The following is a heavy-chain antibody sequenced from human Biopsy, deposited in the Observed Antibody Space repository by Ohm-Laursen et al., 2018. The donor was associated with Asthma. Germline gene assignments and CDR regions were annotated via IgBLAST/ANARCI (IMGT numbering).Heavy chain of an antibody. V-gene: IGHV4-39*07. CDR3: ARVQSYGDIHFGLDV. Sequence: GTLSLTCSVSGGSIRNSNYYWGWIRQPPGKGLEWIGSLHYSGSPLYTFYNPSLKSRIAISVDTSKNQFSLRLRSVTAADTAVYFCARVQSYGDIHFGLDVWGQGTTVTVSS. D-gene: IGHD2-21*02. CDR2: LHYSGSPLYT. CDR1: GGSIRNSNYY. J-gene: IGHJ6*02.